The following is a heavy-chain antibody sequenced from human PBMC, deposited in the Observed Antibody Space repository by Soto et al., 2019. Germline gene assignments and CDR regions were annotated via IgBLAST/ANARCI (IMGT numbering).Heavy chain of an antibody. CDR3: VRYQLPPRSYYYYYGMDV. Sequence: ASVKVSCKASGYTFTSYGISWVRQAPGQGLEWMGWISAYNGNTNYAQKLQGRVTITTDTSTSTAYMELRSLRSDDTAVYYCVRYQLPPRSYYYYYGMDVWGQGTTVTVSS. V-gene: IGHV1-18*01. CDR2: ISAYNGNT. D-gene: IGHD2-2*01. J-gene: IGHJ6*02. CDR1: GYTFTSYG.